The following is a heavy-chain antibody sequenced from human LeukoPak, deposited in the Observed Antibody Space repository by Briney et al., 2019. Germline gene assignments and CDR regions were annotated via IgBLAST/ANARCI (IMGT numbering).Heavy chain of an antibody. CDR3: AREGGFYRPLDY. CDR1: GGSISGYY. J-gene: IGHJ4*02. Sequence: SETLSLTCTVSGGSISGYYWSWIRQSPGKGLEWLGYIYYSGKINYNPSLKSRLTISVDTSKNQFSLNLSSVTAADTAVYYCAREGGFYRPLDYSGQGILVTVSS. D-gene: IGHD3-3*01. CDR2: IYYSGKI. V-gene: IGHV4-59*01.